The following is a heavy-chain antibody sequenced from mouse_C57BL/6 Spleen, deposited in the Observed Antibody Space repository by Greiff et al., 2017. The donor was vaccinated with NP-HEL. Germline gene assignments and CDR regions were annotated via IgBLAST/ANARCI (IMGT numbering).Heavy chain of an antibody. V-gene: IGHV1-82*01. CDR2: IYPGDGDT. CDR3: ARGGDCDY. CDR1: GYAFSSSW. J-gene: IGHJ2*01. Sequence: QVQLQQSGPELVKPGASVKISCKASGYAFSSSWMNWVKQRPGQGLEWIGRIYPGDGDTNYNGKFKGKATLTADKSSSTAYMQLSSLTSEDSAVYFCARGGDCDYWGQGTTLTVSS.